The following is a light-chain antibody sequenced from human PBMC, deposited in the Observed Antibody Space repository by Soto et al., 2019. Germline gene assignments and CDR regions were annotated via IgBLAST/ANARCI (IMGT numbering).Light chain of an antibody. CDR3: QHYNDYSRI. V-gene: IGKV1-5*03. J-gene: IGKJ1*01. CDR1: QSISSW. Sequence: DIQMTQSPSTLSASIGYRVTITCRASQSISSWLAWYQQKPGKAPKLLIYMASNLQSGVPSRFSGSGSGTEFTLTISSLQPADFATYYCQHYNDYSRIFGQGTKVEIK. CDR2: MAS.